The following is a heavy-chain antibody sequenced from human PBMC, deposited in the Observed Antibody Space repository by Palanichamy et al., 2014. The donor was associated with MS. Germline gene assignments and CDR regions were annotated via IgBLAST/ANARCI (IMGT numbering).Heavy chain of an antibody. D-gene: IGHD4-17*01. Sequence: GKGPEWVSAISGSGAAYYADSVKGRFTISRDNSKNTLYLQMNSLRAEDTAVYYCAKGYSNYGDYGYFFDFWGQGTLATVSS. CDR2: ISGSGAA. CDR3: AKGYSNYGDYGYFFDF. J-gene: IGHJ4*02. V-gene: IGHV3-23*01.